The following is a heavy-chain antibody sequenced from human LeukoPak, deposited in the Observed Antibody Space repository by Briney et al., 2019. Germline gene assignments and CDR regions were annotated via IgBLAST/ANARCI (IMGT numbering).Heavy chain of an antibody. CDR3: ARGRGVLLWFGELSNWFDP. Sequence: PSETLSLTCAVYGGSFSGYYWSWIRQPPGKGLEWIGEINHSGSTSYNPSLKSRVTISVDTSKNQFSLKLSSVTAADTAVYYCARGRGVLLWFGELSNWFDPWGQGTLVTVSS. J-gene: IGHJ5*02. D-gene: IGHD3-10*01. V-gene: IGHV4-34*01. CDR2: INHSGST. CDR1: GGSFSGYY.